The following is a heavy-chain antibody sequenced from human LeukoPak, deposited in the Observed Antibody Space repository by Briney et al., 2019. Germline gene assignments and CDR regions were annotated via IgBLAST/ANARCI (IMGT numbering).Heavy chain of an antibody. Sequence: QPGGSLRLSCAASGFTFSSYAMSWVRQAPGKGLEWASAISGSGGSTYYADSVKGRFTISRDNSKNTLYLQMNSLRAEDTAVYYCAMGVVAIAVAGTWPNGIVGATTNPELFDYWGQGTLVTVSS. J-gene: IGHJ4*02. D-gene: IGHD1-26*01. CDR2: ISGSGGST. V-gene: IGHV3-23*01. CDR1: GFTFSSYA. CDR3: AMGVVAIAVAGTWPNGIVGATTNPELFDY.